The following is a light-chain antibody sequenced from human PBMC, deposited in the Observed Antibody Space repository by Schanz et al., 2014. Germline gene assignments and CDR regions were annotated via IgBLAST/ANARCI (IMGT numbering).Light chain of an antibody. CDR2: DVT. CDR1: SSDVGGYNY. V-gene: IGLV2-14*03. Sequence: QSALSQPASVSGSPGQSITISCTGTSSDVGGYNYVSWYQQHPGKAPKLMIYDVTSRPSGVSNRFSGSKSGNTASLTISGLQDGDDADYYCSSYTSSSTLHVFGPGTKLTVL. CDR3: SSYTSSSTLHV. J-gene: IGLJ1*01.